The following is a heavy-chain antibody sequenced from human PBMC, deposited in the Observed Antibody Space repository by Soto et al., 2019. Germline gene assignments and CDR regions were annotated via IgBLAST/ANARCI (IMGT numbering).Heavy chain of an antibody. D-gene: IGHD3-22*01. J-gene: IGHJ4*02. CDR3: ARADDSSGYYYGAGFDY. CDR2: IYYSGST. Sequence: SETLSLTCTVSGGSISSYYWSWIRQPPGKGLEWIGYIYYSGSTNYNPSLKSRVTISVDTSKNQFSLKLSSVTAADTAVYYCARADDSSGYYYGAGFDYWGQGTLVTVSS. CDR1: GGSISSYY. V-gene: IGHV4-59*01.